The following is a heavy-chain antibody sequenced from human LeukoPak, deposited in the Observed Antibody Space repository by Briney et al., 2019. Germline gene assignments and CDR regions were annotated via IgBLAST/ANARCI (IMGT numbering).Heavy chain of an antibody. CDR2: ISSSGSTI. Sequence: PGGSLRLSCAASGFTFSSYEMNWVRQAPGKGLEWVSYISSSGSTIYYADSVKGRFTISRDNAKNSLYLQMNGLRAEDTAVYYCARERNYYDSSGYESYWGQGTLVTVSS. D-gene: IGHD3-22*01. CDR1: GFTFSSYE. J-gene: IGHJ4*02. V-gene: IGHV3-48*03. CDR3: ARERNYYDSSGYESY.